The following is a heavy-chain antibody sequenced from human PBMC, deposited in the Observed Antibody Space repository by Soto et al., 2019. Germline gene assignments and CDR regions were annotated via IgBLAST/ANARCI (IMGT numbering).Heavy chain of an antibody. Sequence: QVQLQESGPGLVKPSETLSFTCNVSGGSISSGGYYWSWLRQLPGKGLEWIGYIYHRGGTYYNRALKRRITISVDTSKNQFSLKMTSVTAADTAVYFCARAPGRMMNALRYYYGLDVWGQGTTVTVSS. D-gene: IGHD2-8*01. J-gene: IGHJ6*02. CDR3: ARAPGRMMNALRYYYGLDV. CDR2: IYHRGGT. CDR1: GGSISSGGYY. V-gene: IGHV4-31*02.